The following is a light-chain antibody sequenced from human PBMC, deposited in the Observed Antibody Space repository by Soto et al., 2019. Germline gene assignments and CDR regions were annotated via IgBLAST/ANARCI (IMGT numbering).Light chain of an antibody. V-gene: IGKV1-39*01. CDR1: QTISSS. J-gene: IGKJ1*01. CDR2: AAS. CDR3: QQSFSTRWT. Sequence: DIQMTQSPSSLSASVGDRVTITCRASQTISSSLNWYQQKPGKAPNLLIYAASSLQSGVPSRFSGSGSGTDFTLTISSLQPEDSATYYCQQSFSTRWTFGQGTKVDIK.